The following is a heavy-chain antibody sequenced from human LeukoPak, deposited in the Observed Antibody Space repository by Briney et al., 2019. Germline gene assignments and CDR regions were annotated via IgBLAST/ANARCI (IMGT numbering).Heavy chain of an antibody. V-gene: IGHV4-59*01. D-gene: IGHD1-26*01. Sequence: PSETLSLTCTVSGGSISSYYWSWIRQPPGKGLEWIGYIYYSGSTNYNPSLKSRVTISVDQSKNQFSLKLSSVTAADTAVYYCARAWGSGSYYTNFDYWGQGTLVTVSS. CDR3: ARAWGSGSYYTNFDY. CDR1: GGSISSYY. J-gene: IGHJ4*02. CDR2: IYYSGST.